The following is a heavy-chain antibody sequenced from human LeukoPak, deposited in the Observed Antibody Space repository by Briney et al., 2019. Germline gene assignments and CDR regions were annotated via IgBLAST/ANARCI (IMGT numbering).Heavy chain of an antibody. CDR1: GFTFDDYA. D-gene: IGHD1-26*01. CDR2: ISWNSGSI. CDR3: AKGATTGGKGPLHYFDY. J-gene: IGHJ4*02. V-gene: IGHV3-9*01. Sequence: GRSLRLSCAASGFTFDDYAMHWVRQAPGKGLEWVSGISWNSGSIGYADSVKGRFTISRDNAKNSLYLQMNSLRAEDTALYYCAKGATTGGKGPLHYFDYWGQGTLVNVSS.